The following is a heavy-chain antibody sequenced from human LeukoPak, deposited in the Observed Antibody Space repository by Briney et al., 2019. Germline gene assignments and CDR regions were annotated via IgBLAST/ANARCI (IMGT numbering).Heavy chain of an antibody. D-gene: IGHD6-6*01. CDR3: ARDYRSSSGRSINY. CDR2: LKSDGSEE. J-gene: IGHJ4*02. V-gene: IGHV3-7*01. Sequence: GGSLRLSCAASGFTFSTYWMTWVRQAPGKGLEWVANLKSDGSEEYYVDSVKGRFTISRDNAKSSLYLQMNGLRFEDTAVYYCARDYRSSSGRSINYWGQGTLVTVSS. CDR1: GFTFSTYW.